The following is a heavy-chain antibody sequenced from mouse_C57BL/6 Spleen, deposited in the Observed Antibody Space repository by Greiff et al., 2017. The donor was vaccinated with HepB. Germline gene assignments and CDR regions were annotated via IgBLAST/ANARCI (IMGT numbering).Heavy chain of an antibody. CDR1: GYSITSGYY. J-gene: IGHJ2*01. CDR3: ARDRDVYFDY. D-gene: IGHD3-1*01. Sequence: LVESGPGLVKPSQSLSLTCSVTGYSITSGYYWNWIRQFPGNKLEWMGYISYDGSNNYNPSLKNRISITRDTSKNQFFLKLNSVTTEDTATYYCARDRDVYFDYWGQGTTLTVSS. CDR2: ISYDGSN. V-gene: IGHV3-6*01.